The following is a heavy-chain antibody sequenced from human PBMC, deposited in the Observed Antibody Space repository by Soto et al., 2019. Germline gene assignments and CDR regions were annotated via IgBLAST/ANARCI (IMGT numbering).Heavy chain of an antibody. CDR1: GYTFTSYD. D-gene: IGHD3-10*01. Sequence: GASVKVSCKASGYTFTSYDINWVRQATGQGLEWMGWMNPNSGNTGYAQKFQGRVTMTRNTSISTAYMELSSLRSEDTAVYYCARGIRVVRGVEYYYYYMDVWGKGTTVTVS. CDR3: ARGIRVVRGVEYYYYYMDV. J-gene: IGHJ6*03. CDR2: MNPNSGNT. V-gene: IGHV1-8*01.